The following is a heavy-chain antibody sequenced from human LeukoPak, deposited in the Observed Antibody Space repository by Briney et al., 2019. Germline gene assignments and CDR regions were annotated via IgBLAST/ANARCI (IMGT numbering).Heavy chain of an antibody. J-gene: IGHJ6*03. CDR1: GYTCTSYG. V-gene: IGHV1-18*01. Sequence: VASVKVSCKASGYTCTSYGTSWVRQAPGQGLEWMGWISAYNGNPNYAQKLQGRVTMTTDTSTSTAYMELRSLRSDDTAVYYCARDGFLGSGYRASTYYYYYMDVWGKGTTVTISS. CDR2: ISAYNGNP. D-gene: IGHD6-19*01. CDR3: ARDGFLGSGYRASTYYYYYMDV.